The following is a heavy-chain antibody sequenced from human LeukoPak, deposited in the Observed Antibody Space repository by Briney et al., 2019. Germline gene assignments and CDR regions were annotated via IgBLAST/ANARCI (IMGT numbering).Heavy chain of an antibody. CDR3: AKRLRLYYGMDV. Sequence: PGGSLRLSCAASGFTFSSYGMHWVRQAPGKGLEWVAVISYDGSNKYYADSVKGRFTISRGNSKNTLYLQMNSLRAGDTAVYYCAKRLRLYYGMDVWGQGTTVTVSS. J-gene: IGHJ6*02. D-gene: IGHD2-8*01. CDR1: GFTFSSYG. V-gene: IGHV3-30*18. CDR2: ISYDGSNK.